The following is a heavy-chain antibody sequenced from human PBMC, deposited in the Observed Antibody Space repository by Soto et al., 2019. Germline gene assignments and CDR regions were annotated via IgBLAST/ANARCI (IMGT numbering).Heavy chain of an antibody. CDR3: ARHVRGGSYYLGGASDAFDI. CDR2: IDPSDSYT. CDR1: GYSFTSYW. J-gene: IGHJ3*02. D-gene: IGHD1-26*01. V-gene: IGHV5-10-1*01. Sequence: GESLKISCKGSGYSFTSYWISWVRQMPGKGLEWMGRIDPSDSYTNYSPSFQGHVTISADKSISTAYLQWSSLKASDTAMYYCARHVRGGSYYLGGASDAFDIWGQGTMVTVSS.